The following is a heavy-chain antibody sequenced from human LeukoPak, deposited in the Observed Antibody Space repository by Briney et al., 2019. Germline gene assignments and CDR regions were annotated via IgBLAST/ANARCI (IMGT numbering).Heavy chain of an antibody. J-gene: IGHJ4*02. Sequence: PSETLSLTCAVYGGSFSGYYWSWIRQPPGKGLEWIGEINHSGSTNYNPSLKSRVTISVDTSKNQFSLKLSSVTAADTAVYYCARIGHEDYYFDYWGQGTLVTVSS. CDR2: INHSGST. CDR1: GGSFSGYY. CDR3: ARIGHEDYYFDY. V-gene: IGHV4-34*01.